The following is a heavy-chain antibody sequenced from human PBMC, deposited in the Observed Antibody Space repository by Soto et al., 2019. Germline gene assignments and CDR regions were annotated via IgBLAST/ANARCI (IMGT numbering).Heavy chain of an antibody. D-gene: IGHD2-21*01. CDR3: ARHLDCGGDCSNWLDP. CDR1: GGSISSSSYY. V-gene: IGHV4-39*01. J-gene: IGHJ5*02. CDR2: IYYSGST. Sequence: PSETLXLTFTVSGGSISSSSYYWGWIRQPPGKGLEWIGSIYYSGSTYYNPSLKSRVTISVDTSKNQFSLKLSSVTAADTAVYYCARHLDCGGDCSNWLDPWGQGTLVSVSS.